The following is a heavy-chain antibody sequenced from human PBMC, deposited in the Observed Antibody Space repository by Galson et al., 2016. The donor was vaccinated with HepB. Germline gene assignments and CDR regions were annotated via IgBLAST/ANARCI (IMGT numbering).Heavy chain of an antibody. CDR1: GDSISSDNC. Sequence: SETLSLTCAVSGDSISSDNCWSWVRQFPGKGLEWIGEIFHRGSANYNPSLGSRVTISVDKSKNQFSLKMSSMTAADTAVYFCAIAPNIVTSKFDYWGQGILVTVSS. V-gene: IGHV4-4*02. J-gene: IGHJ4*02. CDR2: IFHRGSA. CDR3: AIAPNIVTSKFDY. D-gene: IGHD5-12*01.